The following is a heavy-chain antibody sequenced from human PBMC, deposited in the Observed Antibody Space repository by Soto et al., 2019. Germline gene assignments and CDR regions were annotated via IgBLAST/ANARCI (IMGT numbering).Heavy chain of an antibody. D-gene: IGHD3-10*01. CDR1: GYTFTSYG. CDR3: ARVAVVRGVIRHNWLGP. V-gene: IGHV1-18*01. Sequence: ASVKVSCKASGYTFTSYGISWVRQAPGQGLEWMGWISAYNGNTNYAQKLQGRVTTTTDTSTSTAYMELRSLRSDDTAVYYCARVAVVRGVIRHNWLGPPGQGSLVTVSS. CDR2: ISAYNGNT. J-gene: IGHJ5*02.